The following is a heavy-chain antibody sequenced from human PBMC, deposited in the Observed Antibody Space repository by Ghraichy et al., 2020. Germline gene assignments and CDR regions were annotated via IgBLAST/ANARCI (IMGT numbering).Heavy chain of an antibody. CDR1: GFTFSRYW. Sequence: GGSLRLSCAASGFTFSRYWMHWVRQATVRGLVWVTRINSDGSNTNYADSVKGRFTVSRDNAKNTLFLQMNSLRAEDTAVYYCARTFDSRFVADFWGQGTLVTVSS. CDR2: INSDGSNT. CDR3: ARTFDSRFVADF. J-gene: IGHJ1*01. V-gene: IGHV3-74*01. D-gene: IGHD3-22*01.